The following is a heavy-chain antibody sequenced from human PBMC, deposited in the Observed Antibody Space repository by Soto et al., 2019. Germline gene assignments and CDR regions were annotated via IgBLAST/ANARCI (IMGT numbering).Heavy chain of an antibody. CDR2: IFHSRSI. CDR1: GGPISTSVW. D-gene: IGHD1-26*01. Sequence: SETMSLTCAVSGGPISTSVWWTWVRRPPGKGLEWIGEIFHSRSINYNPSLQNRVTISADSSQSQFSLKLTSLTAADTALYYCATRSTTQDVFEVWGQGTMVTVSS. CDR3: ATRSTTQDVFEV. J-gene: IGHJ3*01. V-gene: IGHV4-4*02.